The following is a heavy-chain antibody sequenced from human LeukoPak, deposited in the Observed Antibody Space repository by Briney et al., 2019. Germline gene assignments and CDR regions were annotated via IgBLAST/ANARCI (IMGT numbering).Heavy chain of an antibody. D-gene: IGHD5-24*01. CDR2: LYSGGST. CDR3: ARAGMGPSDAFDV. CDR1: GFVVGSNY. Sequence: GGSLRLSCAVSGFVVGSNYMSWVRQAPGKGLEWVSILYSGGSTKYADAVKGRFTISRDRSRNTLHLQMDSLRAEDTAVYYCARAGMGPSDAFDVWGQGTPVTVS. V-gene: IGHV3-66*01. J-gene: IGHJ3*01.